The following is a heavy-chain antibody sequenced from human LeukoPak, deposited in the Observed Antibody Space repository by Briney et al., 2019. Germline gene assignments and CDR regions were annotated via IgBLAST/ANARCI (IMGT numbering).Heavy chain of an antibody. J-gene: IGHJ4*02. CDR3: ARVDWTFDF. CDR2: VYRTGIT. V-gene: IGHV4-38-2*02. Sequence: SETLSLTCSVSGYPIIGGYHWGWIRQPPGKGLEWIGSVYRTGITCYNPSLKGRVAISVDTSKNQFSLELSSVTAADTALYFCARVDWTFDFWGQGTLVTVSS. D-gene: IGHD3-9*01. CDR1: GYPIIGGYH.